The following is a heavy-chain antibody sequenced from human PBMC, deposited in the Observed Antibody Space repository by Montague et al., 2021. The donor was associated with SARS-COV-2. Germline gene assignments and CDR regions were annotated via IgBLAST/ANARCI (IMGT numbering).Heavy chain of an antibody. CDR1: GFSLSTSGVG. D-gene: IGHD6-19*01. CDR3: AHKRIGWPLEFGS. J-gene: IGHJ5*02. Sequence: PALVKPTQTLTLTCSFSGFSLSTSGVGVGWIRQPPGKAPECLAVXYWNDDKRYRPSLKSRITVTKDSSKNQVVLTMTNMDPVDTAMYYCAHKRIGWPLEFGSWGQGALVIVAS. CDR2: XYWNDDK. V-gene: IGHV2-5*01.